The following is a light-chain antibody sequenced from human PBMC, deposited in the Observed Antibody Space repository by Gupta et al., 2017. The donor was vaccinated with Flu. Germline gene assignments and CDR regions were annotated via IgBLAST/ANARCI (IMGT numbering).Light chain of an antibody. CDR1: SSDIGDYNN. Sequence: QSALTQPASVSGSPGQSTIISCTGTSSDIGDYNNVSWYQHQAGKAPTLLIYEVSNRPSGSSNRFSGSKSGNTAALTISGLRAEDEADDYCSSYRSNSALYVFGSGTKVTVL. J-gene: IGLJ1*01. CDR3: SSYRSNSALYV. V-gene: IGLV2-14*01. CDR2: EVS.